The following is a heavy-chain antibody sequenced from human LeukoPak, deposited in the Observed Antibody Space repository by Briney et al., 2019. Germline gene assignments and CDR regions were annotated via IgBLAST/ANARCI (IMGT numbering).Heavy chain of an antibody. CDR1: GFTFSSYA. J-gene: IGHJ4*02. V-gene: IGHV3-23*01. Sequence: GGSLRLSCAASGFTFSSYAMSWVRQAPGRGLEWVSAISGSGGSTYYADSVKGRFTISRDNSKNTLYLQMNSLRAEDTAVYYCAKGDSSGSSSDYWGQGTLVTVSS. CDR3: AKGDSSGSSSDY. D-gene: IGHD6-19*01. CDR2: ISGSGGST.